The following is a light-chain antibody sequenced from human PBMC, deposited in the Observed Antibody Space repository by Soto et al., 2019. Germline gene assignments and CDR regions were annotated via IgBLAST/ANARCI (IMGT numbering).Light chain of an antibody. CDR3: QQYGSSPRYT. Sequence: EIVLTQSPGTLSLSPGERATLSCRARQSVSSSYLAWYQQTPGQAPRLLIYGAYSRSTGIPDRFSGSGSGTDFNLTISRLEPEDFAVYYCQQYGSSPRYTFGQGTKLEIK. CDR2: GAY. CDR1: QSVSSSY. V-gene: IGKV3-20*01. J-gene: IGKJ2*01.